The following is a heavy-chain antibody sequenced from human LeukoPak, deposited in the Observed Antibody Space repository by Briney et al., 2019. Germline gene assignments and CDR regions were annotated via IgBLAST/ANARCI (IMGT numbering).Heavy chain of an antibody. J-gene: IGHJ4*02. CDR3: AKPFNWNYFDY. D-gene: IGHD1-1*01. Sequence: PGGSLRLSCAASGFTFSNYGMSWVRQAPGKGLEWVSTISAGGDTYYANSVGGRFTISRGISKNTLYLQMNSLRAEDTAVYYCAKPFNWNYFDYWGQGTLVTVSS. CDR1: GFTFSNYG. CDR2: ISAGGDT. V-gene: IGHV3-23*01.